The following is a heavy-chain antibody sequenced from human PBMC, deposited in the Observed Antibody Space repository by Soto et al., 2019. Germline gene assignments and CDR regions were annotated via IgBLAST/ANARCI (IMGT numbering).Heavy chain of an antibody. CDR2: ISPNAAKT. D-gene: IGHD1-1*01. CDR1: GFTFSTYA. V-gene: IGHV3-23*01. CDR3: ARAPIGRTFRFDY. Sequence: GGSLRLSCTASGFTFSTYAMTWVRQAPGKGLDWVSTISPNAAKTYYADSVKGRFTISRDNSKYTVYLQANNVRAEDTALYYCARAPIGRTFRFDYWGLGALVTVSS. J-gene: IGHJ4*02.